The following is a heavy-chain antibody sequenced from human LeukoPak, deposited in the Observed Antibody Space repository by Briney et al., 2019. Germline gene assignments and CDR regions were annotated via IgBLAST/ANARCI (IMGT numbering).Heavy chain of an antibody. CDR1: GGSFSGYY. D-gene: IGHD2-2*01. Sequence: PSETLSLTCAVYGGSFSGYYWSWIRQPPGKGLEWIGEINHSGSTNYNPSLKSRITISVDTSKNQFSLKLSSVTAADTAVYYCARAPPREVPAAINFDYWGQGTLVTVSS. J-gene: IGHJ4*02. V-gene: IGHV4-34*01. CDR3: ARAPPREVPAAINFDY. CDR2: INHSGST.